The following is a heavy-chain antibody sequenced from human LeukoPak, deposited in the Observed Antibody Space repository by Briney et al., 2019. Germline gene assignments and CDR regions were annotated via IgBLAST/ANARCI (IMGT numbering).Heavy chain of an antibody. CDR3: ARGDNSAFDI. CDR2: IKQGESER. V-gene: IGHV3-7*04. Sequence: GGSLRLSCAASGFTFRSYRMNWVRQAPGKGLEWVASIKQGESERYYVDSVNGRFTISRDNAKNSLYLQMNSLRAEDTAVYYCARGDNSAFDIWGQGTMVTVSS. J-gene: IGHJ3*02. D-gene: IGHD3-22*01. CDR1: GFTFRSYR.